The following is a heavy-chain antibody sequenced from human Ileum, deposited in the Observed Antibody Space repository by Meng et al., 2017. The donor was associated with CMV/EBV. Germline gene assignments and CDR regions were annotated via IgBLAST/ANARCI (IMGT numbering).Heavy chain of an antibody. V-gene: IGHV4-4*02. CDR1: GGSISRANW. J-gene: IGHJ4*02. D-gene: IGHD3-22*01. Sequence: QLQLQESGPGLVKPSGTLSLTCAVSGGSISRANWWTWVRQTPGKGLEWIGEVYRGGNAMYNPSLQSRLTISVDDSTNPVSLRLRSVTAADTAMYYCTTGSAYSPPGQFHQWGQGTLVTVSS. CDR2: VYRGGNA. CDR3: TTGSAYSPPGQFHQ.